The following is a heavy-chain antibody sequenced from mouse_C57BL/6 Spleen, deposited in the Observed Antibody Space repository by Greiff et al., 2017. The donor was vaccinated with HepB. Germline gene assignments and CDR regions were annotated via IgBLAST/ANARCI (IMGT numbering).Heavy chain of an antibody. V-gene: IGHV1-42*01. CDR3: ARGSGSIYYAMDY. CDR1: GYSFTGYY. CDR2: INPSTGGT. D-gene: IGHD1-1*01. J-gene: IGHJ4*01. Sequence: EVQLQQSGPELVKPGASVKISCKASGYSFTGYYMNWVKQSPEKSLEWIGEINPSTGGTTYNQKFKAKATLTVDKSSSTAYMRLKSLTSEDSAVYYCARGSGSIYYAMDYWGQGTSVTVSS.